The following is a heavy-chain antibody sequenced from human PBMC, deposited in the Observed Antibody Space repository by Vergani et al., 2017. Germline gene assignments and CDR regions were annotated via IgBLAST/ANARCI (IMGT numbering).Heavy chain of an antibody. CDR1: GSSISSYY. V-gene: IGHV4-59*01. J-gene: IGHJ3*02. CDR2: IYYSGST. D-gene: IGHD2-21*02. CDR3: ARNPYCGGDCYSDAFDI. Sequence: QVQLQESGPGLVKPSETLSLTCTVSGSSISSYYWRWIRQPPGEGMEWIGDIYYSGSTNYNPSRKSRVTISVDTSKHQFCLTLSSVPGADTAVYYCARNPYCGGDCYSDAFDIWSQGTMVTVSS.